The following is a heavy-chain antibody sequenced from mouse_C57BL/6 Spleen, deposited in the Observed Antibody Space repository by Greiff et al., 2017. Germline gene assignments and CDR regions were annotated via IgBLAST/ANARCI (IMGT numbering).Heavy chain of an antibody. Sequence: VKLVESGGGLVKPGGSLKLSCAASGFTFSSYTMSWVRQTPEKRLEWVATISGGGGNTYYPDSVKGRFTISRDNAKNTLYLQMSSLRSEDTALYYCARENYGYAMDYWGQGTSVTVSS. CDR2: ISGGGGNT. V-gene: IGHV5-9*01. J-gene: IGHJ4*01. CDR1: GFTFSSYT. D-gene: IGHD1-1*01. CDR3: ARENYGYAMDY.